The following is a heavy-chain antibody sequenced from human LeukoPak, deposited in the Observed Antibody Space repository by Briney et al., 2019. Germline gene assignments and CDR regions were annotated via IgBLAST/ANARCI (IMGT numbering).Heavy chain of an antibody. V-gene: IGHV4-59*01. CDR1: DDSITIYY. CDR3: ARGRVSSNTWYSTYYYYFYMDV. D-gene: IGHD4-11*01. Sequence: SETPSLTCTVSDDSITIYYWTWIRQPPGKGLEWIGYIDHTGITNYNPSLNSRVTISRDTSKNHFSLELSSATAADTAVYFCARGRVSSNTWYSTYYYYFYMDVWGKGTTVTVSS. J-gene: IGHJ6*03. CDR2: IDHTGIT.